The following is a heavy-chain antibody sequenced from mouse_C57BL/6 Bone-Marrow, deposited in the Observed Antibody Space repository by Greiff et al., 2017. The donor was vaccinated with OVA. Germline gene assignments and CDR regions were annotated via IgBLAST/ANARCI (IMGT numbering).Heavy chain of an antibody. Sequence: VQLQQSGTVLARPGASVKMSCKTSGYKFTSYWMHWVKQRPGQGLEWIGAIYPGNSDTSYNQKFKGKAKLTADTSASTAYMKLSSLTSRDSAVYYCTRGNWDSGDYFDYWGQGTTLTVSS. CDR2: IYPGNSDT. D-gene: IGHD4-1*01. J-gene: IGHJ2*01. CDR1: GYKFTSYW. V-gene: IGHV1-5*01. CDR3: TRGNWDSGDYFDY.